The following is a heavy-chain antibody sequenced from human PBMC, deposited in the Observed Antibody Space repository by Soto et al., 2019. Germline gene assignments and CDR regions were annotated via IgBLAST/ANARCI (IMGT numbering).Heavy chain of an antibody. J-gene: IGHJ6*02. CDR3: AREGEMPYYDYGLDV. CDR2: ISGYDGHT. Sequence: QVQLVQSGAEVRKPGASVKVSCKASGYTFTTYGISWVRQAPGQGLEWMGGISGYDGHTKYAQKFQGRIIMTTDTSTSTVYMDLRSLRSDDTAVYYCAREGEMPYYDYGLDVGGQGTTVTVSS. D-gene: IGHD3-16*01. V-gene: IGHV1-18*01. CDR1: GYTFTTYG.